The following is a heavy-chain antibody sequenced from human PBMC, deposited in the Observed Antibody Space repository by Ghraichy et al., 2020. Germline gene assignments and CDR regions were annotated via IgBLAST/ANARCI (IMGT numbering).Heavy chain of an antibody. J-gene: IGHJ6*02. CDR2: INHSGST. V-gene: IGHV4-34*01. D-gene: IGHD3-10*01. CDR1: GGSFSGYY. CDR3: ARGRELLWFGETYYGMDV. Sequence: SETLSLTCAVYGGSFSGYYWSWIRQPPGKGLEWIGEINHSGSTNYNPSLKSRVTISVDTSKNQFSLKLSSLTAADTAVYYCARGRELLWFGETYYGMDVWGQGTTVTVSS.